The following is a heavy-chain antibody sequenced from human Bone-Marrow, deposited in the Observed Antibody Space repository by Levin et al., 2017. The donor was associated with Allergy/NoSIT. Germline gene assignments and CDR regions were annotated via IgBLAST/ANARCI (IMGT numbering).Heavy chain of an antibody. J-gene: IGHJ5*02. CDR3: AGRTYYYGSGPGGWFDP. Sequence: SETLSLTCTVSGGSISSYYWSWIRQPPGKGLEWIGYIYYSGSTNYNPSLKSRVTISVDTSKNQFSLKLSSVTAADTAVYYCAGRTYYYGSGPGGWFDPWGQGTLVTVSS. CDR2: IYYSGST. V-gene: IGHV4-59*01. CDR1: GGSISSYY. D-gene: IGHD3-10*01.